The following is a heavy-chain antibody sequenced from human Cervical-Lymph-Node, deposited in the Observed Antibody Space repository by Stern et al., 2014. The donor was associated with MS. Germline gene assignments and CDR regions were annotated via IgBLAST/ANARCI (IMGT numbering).Heavy chain of an antibody. CDR2: IYYSGST. V-gene: IGHV4-59*01. CDR3: ARDMVGYSSSWYDSPNWFDP. D-gene: IGHD6-13*01. Sequence: QLQLQESGPGLVKPSETLSLTCTVSGGSISSYYWSWIRQPPGKGLEWIGYIYYSGSTNYNPSLKSRVTISVDTSKNQFSLKLSSVTAADTAVYYCARDMVGYSSSWYDSPNWFDPWGQGTLVTVSS. J-gene: IGHJ5*02. CDR1: GGSISSYY.